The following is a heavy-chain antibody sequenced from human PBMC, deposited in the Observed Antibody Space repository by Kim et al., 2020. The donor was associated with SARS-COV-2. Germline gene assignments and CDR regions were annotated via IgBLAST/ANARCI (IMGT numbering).Heavy chain of an antibody. CDR1: GFTFDDYA. CDR3: AKVAVGIAVAVYIDY. D-gene: IGHD6-19*01. J-gene: IGHJ4*02. Sequence: GGSLRLSCAASGFTFDDYAMHWVRQAPGKGLEWVSGISWNSGSIGYADSVKGRFTISRDNAKNSLYLQMNSLRAEDTALYYCAKVAVGIAVAVYIDYWGQGTLVTVSS. V-gene: IGHV3-9*01. CDR2: ISWNSGSI.